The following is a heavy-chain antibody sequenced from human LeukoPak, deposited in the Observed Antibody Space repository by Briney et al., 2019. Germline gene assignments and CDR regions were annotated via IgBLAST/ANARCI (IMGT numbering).Heavy chain of an antibody. V-gene: IGHV3-7*01. CDR3: ARAGGYASSWAY. J-gene: IGHJ4*02. CDR2: IKQDRSEK. Sequence: GGSLRLSCAASGFIFSRYWMRWVSQAPGKGLEWVSNIKQDRSEKNYVDSVKGRFTIFRDNAKNSLDLQMNSLRGEDTAVYYCARAGGYASSWAYWGQGTLVTVSS. D-gene: IGHD5-12*01. CDR1: GFIFSRYW.